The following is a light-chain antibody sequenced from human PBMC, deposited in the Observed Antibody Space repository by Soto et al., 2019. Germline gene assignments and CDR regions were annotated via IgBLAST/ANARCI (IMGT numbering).Light chain of an antibody. Sequence: QSALTQPPSVSVSPGQSVTISCTGTSSDVGNYNRVSWYQQPPGTSPKLMISEVSSRPSGVPDRFSGSKSGNAASLTISGLQAEDEADYYCSSYTSTSTWVFGGGTKVTVL. CDR2: EVS. CDR3: SSYTSTSTWV. CDR1: SSDVGNYNR. J-gene: IGLJ2*01. V-gene: IGLV2-18*02.